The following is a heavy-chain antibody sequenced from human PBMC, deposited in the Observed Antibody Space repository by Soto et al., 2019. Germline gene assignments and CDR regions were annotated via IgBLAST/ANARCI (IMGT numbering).Heavy chain of an antibody. CDR2: IYFSGPS. J-gene: IGHJ3*02. Sequence: SETLSLTCTVSGGSVTSSNYYWGWLRQAPGKGLEWIGSIYFSGPSYYNPSLKSRVTISVDASKNHFSLRQNSVTAADTAVYYCAARDSGYDRDALDIWGQGTMVTVSS. CDR1: GGSVTSSNYY. CDR3: AARDSGYDRDALDI. D-gene: IGHD5-12*01. V-gene: IGHV4-39*02.